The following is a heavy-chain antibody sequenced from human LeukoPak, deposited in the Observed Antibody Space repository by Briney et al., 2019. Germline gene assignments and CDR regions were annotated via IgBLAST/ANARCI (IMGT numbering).Heavy chain of an antibody. V-gene: IGHV3-7*01. D-gene: IGHD3-10*01. CDR1: GFTFSSYE. CDR2: IKQDGSEK. CDR3: ARDIQLLWFGEGYMDV. J-gene: IGHJ6*03. Sequence: PGGSLRLSCAASGFTFSSYEMNWVRQAPGKGLEWVANIKQDGSEKYYVDSVKGRFTISRDNAKNSLYLQMNSLRAEDTAVYYCARDIQLLWFGEGYMDVWGKGTTVTISS.